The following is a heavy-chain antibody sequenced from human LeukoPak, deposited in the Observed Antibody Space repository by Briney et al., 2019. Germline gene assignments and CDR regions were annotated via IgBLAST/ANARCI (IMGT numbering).Heavy chain of an antibody. Sequence: VASVKVSCKASGDTFSRHAVSWVRQAPGQGLEWMGGIIPMFGRPNYAQKFEGRVTITADESTSTAYMEVSRLRSDDTAVYYCARDAVTGTTVNWFDPWGQGTLVTVSS. CDR3: ARDAVTGTTVNWFDP. CDR1: GDTFSRHA. CDR2: IIPMFGRP. D-gene: IGHD1-7*01. J-gene: IGHJ5*02. V-gene: IGHV1-69*01.